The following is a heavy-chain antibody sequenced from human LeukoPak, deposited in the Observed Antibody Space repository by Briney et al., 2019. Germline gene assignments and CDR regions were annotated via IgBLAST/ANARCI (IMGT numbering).Heavy chain of an antibody. CDR3: ARDYSGDYVFFEY. Sequence: GGSLRLSCAASGFTFSSYWTSWVRQAPGKGLEWVANIKQDGSEKYYVDSVKGRFTIFRDNAKNSLYLQMNSLRAEDTAVYYCARDYSGDYVFFEYWGQGTLVTVSS. CDR2: IKQDGSEK. J-gene: IGHJ4*02. D-gene: IGHD4-17*01. CDR1: GFTFSSYW. V-gene: IGHV3-7*01.